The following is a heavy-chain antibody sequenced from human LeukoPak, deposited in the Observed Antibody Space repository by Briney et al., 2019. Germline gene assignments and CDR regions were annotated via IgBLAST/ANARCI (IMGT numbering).Heavy chain of an antibody. CDR2: TNSDGSTT. J-gene: IGHJ4*02. V-gene: IGHV3-74*01. CDR1: GFTFSTYW. CDR3: ARAGGYGGVLNF. D-gene: IGHD3-22*01. Sequence: GGSLRLSCAASGFTFSTYWMHWVRQAPGKRLVWVSLTNSDGSTTTYGDSVRGRFTISRDNAKNTLNLQMNSVTAEDTAVYYCARAGGYGGVLNFWGQGTLVTVSS.